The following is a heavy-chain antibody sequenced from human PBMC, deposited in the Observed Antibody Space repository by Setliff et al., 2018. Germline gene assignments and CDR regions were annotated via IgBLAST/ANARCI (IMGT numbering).Heavy chain of an antibody. CDR3: ARGRAGHSGH. Sequence: SETLSLTCTVSGGSMNSGSYYWSFIRQPAGKGLEWIGQIYTSWSTNYNPSLKSRVTMSVDTSKNQFSLKLSSVTAADTAVYYCARGRAGHSGHWGQGTLVTVSS. J-gene: IGHJ4*02. D-gene: IGHD6-19*01. V-gene: IGHV4-61*09. CDR2: IYTSWST. CDR1: GGSMNSGSYY.